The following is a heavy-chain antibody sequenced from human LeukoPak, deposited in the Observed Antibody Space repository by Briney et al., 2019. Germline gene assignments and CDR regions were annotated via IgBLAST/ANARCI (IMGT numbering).Heavy chain of an antibody. Sequence: PSETLSLTCTVSGSSMSGYYWTWIRQPPGKGLEWIAYIYYTGSTNYNPSLESRVTISVDTSKNQFSLRLNSMATADTAVYYCARLRGNYFPDFWGQGTLVTVSS. CDR1: GSSMSGYY. J-gene: IGHJ4*02. V-gene: IGHV4-59*01. CDR2: IYYTGST. CDR3: ARLRGNYFPDF. D-gene: IGHD2/OR15-2a*01.